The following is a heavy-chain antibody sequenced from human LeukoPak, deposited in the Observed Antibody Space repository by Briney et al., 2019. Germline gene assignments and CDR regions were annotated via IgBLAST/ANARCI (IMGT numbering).Heavy chain of an antibody. CDR2: IYHSGST. V-gene: IGHV4-30-2*01. D-gene: IGHD5-12*01. Sequence: SETLSLTCAVSGGSISSGGYSWSWIRQPPGKGLEWIGYIYHSGSTYYNPPLKSRVTISVDRSKNQFSLKLSSVTAADTAVYYCARADIVATIDYWGQGTLVTVSS. CDR3: ARADIVATIDY. J-gene: IGHJ4*02. CDR1: GGSISSGGYS.